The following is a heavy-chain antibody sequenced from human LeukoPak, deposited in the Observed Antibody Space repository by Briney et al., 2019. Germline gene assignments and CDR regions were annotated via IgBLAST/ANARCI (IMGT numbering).Heavy chain of an antibody. CDR2: ISSSSSYI. Sequence: GGSLRLSCAASGFTFSSYSMNWVRQAPGKGLEWVSSISSSSSYIYYADSEKGRFTISRDNAKNSLYLQMNSLRAEDTAVYYCARVRDCSGGSCLYYYYYGMDVWGQGTTVTVSS. CDR1: GFTFSSYS. J-gene: IGHJ6*02. CDR3: ARVRDCSGGSCLYYYYYGMDV. D-gene: IGHD2-15*01. V-gene: IGHV3-21*01.